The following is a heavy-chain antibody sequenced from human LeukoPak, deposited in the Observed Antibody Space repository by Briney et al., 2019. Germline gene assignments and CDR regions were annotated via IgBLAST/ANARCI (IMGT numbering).Heavy chain of an antibody. V-gene: IGHV1-69*05. CDR1: GGTFSSYA. CDR3: ARVQIENIAARRVMNAFDI. D-gene: IGHD6-6*01. J-gene: IGHJ3*02. CDR2: IIPIFGTA. Sequence: SVKVSCKASGGTFSSYAISWVRQAPGQGLEWMGEIIPIFGTANYAQKFQGRVTITTDESTSTAYMELSSLRSEDTAVYYCARVQIENIAARRVMNAFDIWGQGTMVTVSS.